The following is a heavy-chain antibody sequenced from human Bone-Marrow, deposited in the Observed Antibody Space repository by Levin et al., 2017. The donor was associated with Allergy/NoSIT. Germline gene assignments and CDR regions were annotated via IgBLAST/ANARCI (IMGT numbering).Heavy chain of an antibody. CDR3: ARVSGSYWVP. J-gene: IGHJ5*02. V-gene: IGHV1-8*01. D-gene: IGHD1-26*01. CDR2: MNPNSGNT. Sequence: GESLKISCKASGYTFTSYDINWVRQATGQGLEWMGWMNPNSGNTGYAQKFQGRVTMTRNTSISTAYMELSSLRSEDTAVYYCARVSGSYWVPWGQGTLVTVSS. CDR1: GYTFTSYD.